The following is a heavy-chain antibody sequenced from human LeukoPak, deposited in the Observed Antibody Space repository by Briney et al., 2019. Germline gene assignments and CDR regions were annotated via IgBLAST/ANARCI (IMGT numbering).Heavy chain of an antibody. CDR2: IFFGGGT. CDR3: ARGVYSNYYYYFDY. V-gene: IGHV4-59*08. D-gene: IGHD4-11*01. Sequence: SETLSLTCTVSNGSISSYYWTWIRQPPGMGLEWIGYIFFGGGTRYNSSLRSRVIISVDTSKNQFSLKLSSVTAADTAVYYCARGVYSNYYYYFDYWGQGTLVTVSS. CDR1: NGSISSYY. J-gene: IGHJ4*02.